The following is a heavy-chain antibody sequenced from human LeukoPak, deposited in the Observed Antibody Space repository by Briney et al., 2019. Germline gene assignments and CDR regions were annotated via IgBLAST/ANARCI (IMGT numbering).Heavy chain of an antibody. J-gene: IGHJ4*02. Sequence: SETLSLTCTVSGDSINTKNYYWGWIRQPPGKGLEWIGSIYYSGNTYYNLSLKSRVTLSIDTSKNQFSLRLSSVTAADTAVYHCARHSYGTFDYWGQGTLVTVSS. D-gene: IGHD5-18*01. CDR1: GDSINTKNYY. CDR2: IYYSGNT. V-gene: IGHV4-39*01. CDR3: ARHSYGTFDY.